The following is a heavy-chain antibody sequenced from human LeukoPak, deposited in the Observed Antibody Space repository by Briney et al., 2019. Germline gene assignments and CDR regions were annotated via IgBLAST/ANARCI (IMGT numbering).Heavy chain of an antibody. CDR1: GGSISSYY. J-gene: IGHJ3*02. V-gene: IGHV4-4*07. Sequence: PSETLSLTCTVSGGSISSYYWSWIRQPAGKGLEWIGRIRTSGSTNYNPSLKSRVTMSVDTSKNQFSLKLSSVTAADTAVYYCARAWFGELFGAFDIWGQGTMVTVSS. CDR3: ARAWFGELFGAFDI. D-gene: IGHD3-10*01. CDR2: IRTSGST.